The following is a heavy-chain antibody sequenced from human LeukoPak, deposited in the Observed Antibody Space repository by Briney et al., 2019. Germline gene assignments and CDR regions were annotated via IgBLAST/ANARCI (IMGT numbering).Heavy chain of an antibody. D-gene: IGHD2-15*01. CDR2: IYNNGNN. Sequence: SETLSLTCTVSGGSVSSYFWSWIRQPPGKGLEWIGYIYNNGNNDYNPSLKSRISISVDTSKNQISLKLSSVTAADTALYYCARYSWSASTPGSWFDPWGQGTLVTVSS. CDR3: ARYSWSASTPGSWFDP. J-gene: IGHJ5*02. V-gene: IGHV4-59*08. CDR1: GGSVSSYF.